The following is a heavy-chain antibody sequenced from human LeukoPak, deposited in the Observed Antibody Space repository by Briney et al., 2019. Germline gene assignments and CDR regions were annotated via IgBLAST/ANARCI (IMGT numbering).Heavy chain of an antibody. Sequence: PGGSLRLSCAASGFTFNTNAMSWVRQAPGKGLEWVSAISGRTGGTYYADTVKGRFTISRDNSKNTLYLQMNSLRAEYTAVYYRPKDQRTGSWPYYFDYWGQGTLVTVSS. J-gene: IGHJ4*02. CDR2: ISGRTGGT. CDR1: GFTFNTNA. D-gene: IGHD6-13*01. CDR3: PKDQRTGSWPYYFDY. V-gene: IGHV3-23*01.